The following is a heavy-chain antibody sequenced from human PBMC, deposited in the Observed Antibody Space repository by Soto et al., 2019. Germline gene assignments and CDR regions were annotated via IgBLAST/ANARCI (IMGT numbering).Heavy chain of an antibody. CDR2: ISNSGAST. J-gene: IGHJ4*02. CDR1: GFTFSSYA. Sequence: EVQLLESGGGLVQPGGSLRLSCAVSGFTFSSYAMSWVRQAPGKGLEWVSAISNSGASTYYADSVKGRFTISRDNSKNKLYQQKNSLRAEDTAVYYCAKGLGIFGVLIPSDYWGQGTLVTVSS. D-gene: IGHD3-3*01. CDR3: AKGLGIFGVLIPSDY. V-gene: IGHV3-23*01.